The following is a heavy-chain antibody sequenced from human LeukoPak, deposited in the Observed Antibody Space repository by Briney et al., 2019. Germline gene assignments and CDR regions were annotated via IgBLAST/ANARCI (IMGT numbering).Heavy chain of an antibody. CDR3: ANRYCSSTTCSYFDY. CDR2: ISGSGGST. V-gene: IGHV3-23*01. Sequence: RGSLRLSCAASGFTFSNYAMNWVRQAPGKGLEWVSSISGSGGSTHYADSVKGRFTISRDNSKNTLYLQMNSLGAEDTAVYYCANRYCSSTTCSYFDYWGQGTLVTVSS. D-gene: IGHD2-2*01. J-gene: IGHJ4*02. CDR1: GFTFSNYA.